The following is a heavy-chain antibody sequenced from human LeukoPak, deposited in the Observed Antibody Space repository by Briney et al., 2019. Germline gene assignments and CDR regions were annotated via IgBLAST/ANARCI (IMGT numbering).Heavy chain of an antibody. CDR3: AKDYSFDY. CDR1: GFTFSSYA. J-gene: IGHJ4*02. V-gene: IGHV3-23*03. CDR2: IYSGGST. Sequence: PGGSLRLSCAASGFTFSSYAMSWVRQAPGKGLEWVSVIYSGGSTYYADSVKGRFTISRDNSKNTLYLQMNSLRAEDTAVYYCAKDYSFDYWGQGTLVTVSS. D-gene: IGHD2-15*01.